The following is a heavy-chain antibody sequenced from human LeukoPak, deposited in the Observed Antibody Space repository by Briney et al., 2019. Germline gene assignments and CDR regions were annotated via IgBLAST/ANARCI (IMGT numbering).Heavy chain of an antibody. J-gene: IGHJ4*02. Sequence: GGSLTLSCAASGFTFSCYAMSWVRQAPGKGLEWVSAISGSGGSTYYADSVKGRFTISRDNSKNTLYLQMNSLRAEDTAVYYCAKDFRLVTMIVVVTCFDYWGQGTLVTVSS. V-gene: IGHV3-23*01. CDR3: AKDFRLVTMIVVVTCFDY. CDR2: ISGSGGST. D-gene: IGHD3-22*01. CDR1: GFTFSCYA.